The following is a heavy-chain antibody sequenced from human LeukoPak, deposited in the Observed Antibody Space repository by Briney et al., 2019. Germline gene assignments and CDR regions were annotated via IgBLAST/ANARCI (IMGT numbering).Heavy chain of an antibody. J-gene: IGHJ4*02. D-gene: IGHD2-15*01. CDR3: AKAPVTSCRGAFCYPFDY. V-gene: IGHV3-23*01. CDR1: GFTFSSYA. Sequence: GGTLRLSCAASGFTFSSYAMSWVRQAPGKGLEWVSAMNSSDDGRYYAAPVRGRFTISRDTSRSTLYLQMNSPRAEDAAVYYCAKAPVTSCRGAFCYPFDYWGQGTLVTVSS. CDR2: MNSSDDGR.